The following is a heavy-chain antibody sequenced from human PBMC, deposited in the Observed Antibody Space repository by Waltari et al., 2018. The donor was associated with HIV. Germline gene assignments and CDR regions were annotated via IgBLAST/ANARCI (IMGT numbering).Heavy chain of an antibody. CDR2: INPNSGGT. CDR3: AREPSLTTAYDY. V-gene: IGHV1-2*02. Sequence: QVQLVQSGAEVKKPGAPVKVSCKASGYPFTGSYMHWVRQAPGQGLEGMGWINPNSGGTNYAQKVQGRVTMTRDTSISTAYMELTRLRSDDTAVYYCAREPSLTTAYDYWGQGTLVTVSS. CDR1: GYPFTGSY. D-gene: IGHD4-17*01. J-gene: IGHJ4*02.